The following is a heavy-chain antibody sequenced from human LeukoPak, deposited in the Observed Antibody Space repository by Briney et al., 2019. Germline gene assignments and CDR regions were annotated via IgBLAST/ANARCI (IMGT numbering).Heavy chain of an antibody. V-gene: IGHV4-39*01. D-gene: IGHD3-10*01. Sequence: PSETLSLTCTVSGDSISNTNHYWVWIRQPPGKGLEYIAIIHYTENTHYNPSLRSRVTISVDMSKNQFSLNLRSVTATDTAVYYCARHSDGSRSYSQPPEADSDSLDIWSQGTMVTVSS. CDR2: IHYTENT. J-gene: IGHJ3*02. CDR3: ARHSDGSRSYSQPPEADSDSLDI. CDR1: GDSISNTNHY.